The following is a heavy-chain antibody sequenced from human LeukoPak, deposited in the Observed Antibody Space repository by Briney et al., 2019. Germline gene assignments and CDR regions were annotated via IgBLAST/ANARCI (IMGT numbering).Heavy chain of an antibody. CDR1: GGSFSGYY. V-gene: IGHV4-34*01. CDR2: INHSGST. Sequence: PSQTLSLTCAVYGGSFSGYYWSWIRQPPGKGLEWIGEINHSGSTNYNPSLKSRVTISVDTSKNQFSLKLSSVTAADTAVYYCARGRGRGRAAFDIWGQGTMVTVSS. CDR3: ARGRGRGRAAFDI. D-gene: IGHD3-10*01. J-gene: IGHJ3*02.